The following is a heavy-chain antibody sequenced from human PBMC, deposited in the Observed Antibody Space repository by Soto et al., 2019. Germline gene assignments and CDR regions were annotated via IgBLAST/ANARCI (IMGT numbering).Heavy chain of an antibody. D-gene: IGHD5-12*01. CDR3: ARASWLRSGVDAFDI. CDR2: ISSSSSTI. CDR1: GFTFSSYS. V-gene: IGHV3-48*01. J-gene: IGHJ3*02. Sequence: GGSLRLSCAASGFTFSSYSMNWVRQAPGKGLEWVSYISSSSSTIYYADSVKGRFTISRDNAKNSLYLQMNSLRAEDTAVYYCARASWLRSGVDAFDIWGQGTMVTVS.